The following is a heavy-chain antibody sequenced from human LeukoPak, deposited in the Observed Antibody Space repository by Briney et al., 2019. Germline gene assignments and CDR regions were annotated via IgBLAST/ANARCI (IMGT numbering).Heavy chain of an antibody. CDR3: AREPLWFGELTNWFDP. D-gene: IGHD3-10*01. V-gene: IGHV4-31*03. CDR1: GGSINNGGYY. Sequence: SETLSLTCTVSGGSINNGGYYWSWIRQHPGKGLEWIGYIYYSGSSYYNPSLRSRVTISVDTSKNHFSLKLSSVTAADTAVYYCAREPLWFGELTNWFDPWGQGTLVTVSS. J-gene: IGHJ5*02. CDR2: IYYSGSS.